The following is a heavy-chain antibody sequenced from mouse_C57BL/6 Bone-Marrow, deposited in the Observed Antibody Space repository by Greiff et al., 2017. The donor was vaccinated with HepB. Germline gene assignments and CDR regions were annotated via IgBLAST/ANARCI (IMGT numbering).Heavy chain of an antibody. CDR1: GYTFTSYW. CDR2: INPSNGGT. Sequence: QVQLQQPGTELVKPGASVKLSCKASGYTFTSYWMHWVKQRPGQGLEWIGNINPSNGGTNYNEKFKSKATLTVDKSSSTAYLQLSSLTSEDTAVYYCTTGVTTWNYFDYWGQGTTLTVSS. V-gene: IGHV1-53*01. CDR3: TTGVTTWNYFDY. J-gene: IGHJ2*01. D-gene: IGHD2-2*01.